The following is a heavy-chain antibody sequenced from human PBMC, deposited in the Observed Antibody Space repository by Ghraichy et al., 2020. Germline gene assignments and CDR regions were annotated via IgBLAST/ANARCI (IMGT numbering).Heavy chain of an antibody. CDR1: GFSVSTKGEG. Sequence: SGPTLVKPTQTLTLTCSISGFSVSTKGEGVGWIRQPPGKAPEWLASIYWNDDKRYSPSLQSRITLTKDTSKNQVVLAMTNMDPVDTATYYCAHRPKYSYGPFDYWGQGTLVTVSS. D-gene: IGHD5-18*01. CDR2: IYWNDDK. V-gene: IGHV2-5*01. J-gene: IGHJ4*02. CDR3: AHRPKYSYGPFDY.